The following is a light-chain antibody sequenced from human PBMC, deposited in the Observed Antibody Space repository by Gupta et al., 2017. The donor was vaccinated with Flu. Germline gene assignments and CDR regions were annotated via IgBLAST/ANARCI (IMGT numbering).Light chain of an antibody. J-gene: IGLJ2*01. CDR2: EST. Sequence: SITISCTGTNSDIGTYNLVSWYQQHPGKAPQMLIYESTKRPSGISYRFSGSRSGNTASLTISDLQAEDDADYYCSSYAGSRGWIFGRGTKLTVL. V-gene: IGLV2-23*01. CDR3: SSYAGSRGWI. CDR1: NSDIGTYNL.